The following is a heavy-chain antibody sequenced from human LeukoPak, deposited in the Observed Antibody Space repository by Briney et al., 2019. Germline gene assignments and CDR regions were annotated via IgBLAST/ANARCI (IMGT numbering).Heavy chain of an antibody. CDR3: ARARVGLLEDAFDI. D-gene: IGHD1-1*01. Sequence: GGSLRLSCAASGFTFDDYAMHWVRQAPGKGLEWVSGISWNSGSIGYADSVKGRFTISGDNAKNSLYLQMNSLRAEDTALYYCARARVGLLEDAFDIWGQGTMVTVSS. J-gene: IGHJ3*02. CDR1: GFTFDDYA. CDR2: ISWNSGSI. V-gene: IGHV3-9*01.